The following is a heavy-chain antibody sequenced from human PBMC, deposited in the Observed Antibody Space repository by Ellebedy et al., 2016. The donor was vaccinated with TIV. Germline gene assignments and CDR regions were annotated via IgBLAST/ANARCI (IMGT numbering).Heavy chain of an antibody. V-gene: IGHV3-21*01. Sequence: GESLKISCVASGFTFSSYPMNWVRQAPGKGLEWVSSISGSSSYIYYADSVKGRFTISRDNAKNSLYLQMSSLRAEDTAVYYCARDQGWAYPGSTRFDYWGQGTLVTVSS. D-gene: IGHD3-10*01. CDR1: GFTFSSYP. CDR2: ISGSSSYI. CDR3: ARDQGWAYPGSTRFDY. J-gene: IGHJ4*03.